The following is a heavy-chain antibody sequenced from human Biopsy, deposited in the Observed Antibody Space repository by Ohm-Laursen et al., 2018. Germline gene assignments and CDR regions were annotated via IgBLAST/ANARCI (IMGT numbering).Heavy chain of an antibody. D-gene: IGHD1-26*01. V-gene: IGHV4-31*03. J-gene: IGHJ4*02. CDR2: MSYSGDA. Sequence: TLSLTCSVSGDPMSSGIHYWSWIRQHPGKGLEWLGYMSYSGDAHYNPSLKSRITISIDRSTNEFSLTLSSVTAADTAVYYCDLGGGSYVNFDYWGQGTLVAVSS. CDR1: GDPMSSGIHY. CDR3: DLGGGSYVNFDY.